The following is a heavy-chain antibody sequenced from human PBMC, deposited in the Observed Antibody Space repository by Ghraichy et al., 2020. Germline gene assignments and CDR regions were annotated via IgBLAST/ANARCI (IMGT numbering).Heavy chain of an antibody. D-gene: IGHD3-10*01. V-gene: IGHV4-34*01. CDR3: ARGLVSGFPYYFYMDA. Sequence: SETLSLTCSISGTSLHDYAWTWIRQLPGKVLEYIGYFDDVVNAHYSQSLKNRVTLSIDTLKRHVFLTLTSVTVADTAVYYCARGLVSGFPYYFYMDAWGKGTTGSVS. J-gene: IGHJ6*03. CDR1: GTSLHDYA. CDR2: FDDVVNA.